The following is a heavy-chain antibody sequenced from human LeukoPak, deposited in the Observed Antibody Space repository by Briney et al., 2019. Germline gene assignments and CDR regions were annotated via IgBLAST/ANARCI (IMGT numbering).Heavy chain of an antibody. Sequence: GGSLRLSCAASGFTVSSNYMSWVRQAPGKGLEWDSVIYSGGSTYYADSVKGRFTISRDNSKNTLYLQMNSLRAEDTAVYYCARNGRDQWLASDYWGQGTLVTVSS. CDR2: IYSGGST. CDR1: GFTVSSNY. J-gene: IGHJ4*02. CDR3: ARNGRDQWLASDY. D-gene: IGHD6-19*01. V-gene: IGHV3-53*01.